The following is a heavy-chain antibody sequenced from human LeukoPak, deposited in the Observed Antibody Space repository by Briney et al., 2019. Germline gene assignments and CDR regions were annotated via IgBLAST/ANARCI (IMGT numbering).Heavy chain of an antibody. CDR3: ARADSGGKIFDY. V-gene: IGHV3-7*01. Sequence: PGGSLRLSCAASGFTFSSYWMTWVRQAPGKGLEWVANTEQDGSGKHYVDSVKGRFTISRDNAENSLYLQMNSLRAEDTAVYYCARADSGGKIFDYGGQGTLVIVS. D-gene: IGHD2-15*01. J-gene: IGHJ4*02. CDR1: GFTFSSYW. CDR2: TEQDGSGK.